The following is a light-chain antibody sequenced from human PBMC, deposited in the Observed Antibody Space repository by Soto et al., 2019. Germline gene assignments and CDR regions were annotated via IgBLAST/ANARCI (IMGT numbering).Light chain of an antibody. CDR2: GNS. CDR1: SSNIGADDD. J-gene: IGLJ2*01. Sequence: QSVLTQPPSVSGAPGQRVTISCTGSSSNIGADDDVHWYQQLPGTAPKLLIYGNSNRPSGVPDRFSGSKSGTSASLAITGLQAEDEADYYCQSYDSIVSGSRVVFGGGTKLTVL. CDR3: QSYDSIVSGSRVV. V-gene: IGLV1-40*01.